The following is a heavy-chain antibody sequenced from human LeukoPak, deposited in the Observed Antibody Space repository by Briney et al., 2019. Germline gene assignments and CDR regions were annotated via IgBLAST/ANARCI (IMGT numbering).Heavy chain of an antibody. CDR1: GYTFIGYY. J-gene: IGHJ4*02. CDR2: INPNRGGT. Sequence: ASVKVSCKASGYTFIGYYIHWVRQAPGQGGEWMGWINPNRGGTNYAQKFQGRVTMTRDTSISTAYMELSRLTSDDTAVYYCARGGKTVAGTGAWFWGQGTLVTVSS. V-gene: IGHV1-2*02. CDR3: ARGGKTVAGTGAWF. D-gene: IGHD6-19*01.